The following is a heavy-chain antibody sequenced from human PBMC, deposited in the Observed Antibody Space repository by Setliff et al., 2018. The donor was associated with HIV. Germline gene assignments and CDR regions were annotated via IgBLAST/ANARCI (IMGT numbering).Heavy chain of an antibody. V-gene: IGHV3-23*01. CDR2: IGGSTGST. Sequence: GGSLRLSCAASGFAFDNYCMTWVRQAPGKGLEWVSAIGGSTGSTYYSDSVKGRFTISTDNSKNTLYLQMNSLRAEDTAVYYCAKPLTQWGVSPYHYAVDVWGQGTTVTVSS. D-gene: IGHD1-26*01. CDR3: AKPLTQWGVSPYHYAVDV. J-gene: IGHJ6*02. CDR1: GFAFDNYC.